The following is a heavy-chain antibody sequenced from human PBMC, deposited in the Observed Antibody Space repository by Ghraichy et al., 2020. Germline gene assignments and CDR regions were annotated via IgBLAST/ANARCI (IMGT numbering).Heavy chain of an antibody. J-gene: IGHJ2*01. V-gene: IGHV1-69*13. Sequence: SVKVSCKASGGTFSSYAISWVRQAPGQGLEWMGGIIPIFGTANYAQKFQGRVTITADESTSTAYMELSSLRSEDTAVYYCVRTDLGYCSGGSCLLRNWYFDLWGRGTLVTVSS. CDR3: VRTDLGYCSGGSCLLRNWYFDL. D-gene: IGHD2-15*01. CDR1: GGTFSSYA. CDR2: IIPIFGTA.